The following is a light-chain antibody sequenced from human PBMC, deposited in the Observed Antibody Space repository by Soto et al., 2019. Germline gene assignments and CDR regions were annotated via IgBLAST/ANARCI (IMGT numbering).Light chain of an antibody. CDR3: QTWGTGIQV. CDR1: SGHSSYA. J-gene: IGLJ2*01. CDR2: LNSDGSH. V-gene: IGLV4-69*01. Sequence: QLVLTQSPSASASLGASVKLTCTLSSGHSSYAIAWHQQQPEKGPRYLMKLNSDGSHSKGDGIPDRFSGSSSGAERYLTISSLQSEDEADYYCQTWGTGIQVFCGGIKLTVL.